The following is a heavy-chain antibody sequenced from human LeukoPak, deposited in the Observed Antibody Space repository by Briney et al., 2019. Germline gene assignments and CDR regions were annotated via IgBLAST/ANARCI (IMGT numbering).Heavy chain of an antibody. CDR3: ARDLDRGVPHTEYYFDY. V-gene: IGHV1-2*02. J-gene: IGHJ4*02. CDR1: GYTFTGYY. D-gene: IGHD1-14*01. CDR2: INPNSGGT. Sequence: GASVKVSCKASGYTFTGYYMHRVRQAPGQGLEWMGWINPNSGGTNYAQKFQGRVTMTRDTSISTAYMELSRLRSDDTAVYYCARDLDRGVPHTEYYFDYWGQGTLVTVSS.